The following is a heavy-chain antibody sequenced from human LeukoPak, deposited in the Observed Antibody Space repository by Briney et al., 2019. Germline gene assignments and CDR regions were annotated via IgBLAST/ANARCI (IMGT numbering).Heavy chain of an antibody. CDR2: ISAYNGNT. D-gene: IGHD5-12*01. Sequence: ASVKVSCKASGYTFTSYGISWVRQAPGQGLEWMGWISAYNGNTNYAQKLQGRVTMTTDTSTSTAYMELRSLRSDDTAVYYCARDSSPSGGWLRLSYWGQGTLVTVSS. J-gene: IGHJ4*02. V-gene: IGHV1-18*01. CDR3: ARDSSPSGGWLRLSY. CDR1: GYTFTSYG.